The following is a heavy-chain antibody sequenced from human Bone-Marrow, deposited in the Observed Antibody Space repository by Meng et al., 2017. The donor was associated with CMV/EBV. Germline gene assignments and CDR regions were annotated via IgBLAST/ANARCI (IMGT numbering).Heavy chain of an antibody. CDR2: INPNSGGT. J-gene: IGHJ6*02. CDR3: ARGTSLFGVDLYYYYGMDV. Sequence: ASVKVSCKASGYTFTGYYMHWVRQAPGQGLEWMGWINPNSGGTNYAQKFQGRVTMTRDTSISTAYMELSRLRSDDTAVYYCARGTSLFGVDLYYYYGMDVWGQGTMVTVSS. CDR1: GYTFTGYY. D-gene: IGHD3-3*01. V-gene: IGHV1-2*02.